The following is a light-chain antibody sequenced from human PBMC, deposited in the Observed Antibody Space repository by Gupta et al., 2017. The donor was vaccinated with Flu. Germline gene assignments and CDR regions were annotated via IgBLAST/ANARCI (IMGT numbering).Light chain of an antibody. Sequence: EIVLTQSPTTLSLSPGERATLSCRASQSVSSYLAWYQQKPGQAPRLLIYDASNRATGIPARFSGSGSGXDFTLTXSSLENEDFAVYYCQQRSNPLAFGXGTKVEIK. CDR2: DAS. V-gene: IGKV3-11*01. J-gene: IGKJ4*01. CDR3: QQRSNPLA. CDR1: QSVSSY.